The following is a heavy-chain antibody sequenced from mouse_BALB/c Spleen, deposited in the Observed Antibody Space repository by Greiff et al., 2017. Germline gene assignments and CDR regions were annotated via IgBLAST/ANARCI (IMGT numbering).Heavy chain of an antibody. CDR2: ISTYYGDA. CDR3: AREGRLYYDYDGYAMDY. D-gene: IGHD2-4*01. V-gene: IGHV1S137*01. Sequence: QVQLQQSGAELVRPGVSAKISCKGSGYTFTDYAMHWVKQSHAKSLEWIGVISTYYGDASYNQKFKGKATMTVDKSSSTAYMELARLTSEDSAIYYCAREGRLYYDYDGYAMDYWGQGTSVTVSA. J-gene: IGHJ4*01. CDR1: GYTFTDYA.